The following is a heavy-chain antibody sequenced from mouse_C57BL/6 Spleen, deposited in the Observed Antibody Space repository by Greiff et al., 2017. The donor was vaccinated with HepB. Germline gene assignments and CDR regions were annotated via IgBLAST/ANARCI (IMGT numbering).Heavy chain of an antibody. CDR1: GYAFSSYW. J-gene: IGHJ4*01. Sequence: VQLQQSGAELVKPGASVKISCKASGYAFSSYWTNWVKQRPGKGLEWIGQIYPGDGDTNYNGKFKGKATLTADKSSSTAYMQLSSLTSEDSAVYFCARCGSLNYYGSSYAMDYWGQGTSVTVSS. V-gene: IGHV1-80*01. CDR3: ARCGSLNYYGSSYAMDY. CDR2: IYPGDGDT. D-gene: IGHD1-1*01.